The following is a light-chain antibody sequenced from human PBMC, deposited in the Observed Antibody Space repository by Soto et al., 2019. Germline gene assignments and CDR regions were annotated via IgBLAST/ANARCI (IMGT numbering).Light chain of an antibody. CDR3: CSYTSTATYV. CDR2: DVN. J-gene: IGLJ1*01. V-gene: IGLV2-14*01. Sequence: QSVLTQPAYVSGSPGQSISISCTGTNSDVGSSTYVTWYQQYPDKAPTLVIFDVNNRPSGISNRFSGSKSGNTASLTISGLQAEDEADYYCCSYTSTATYVCGTGTKVTVL. CDR1: NSDVGSSTY.